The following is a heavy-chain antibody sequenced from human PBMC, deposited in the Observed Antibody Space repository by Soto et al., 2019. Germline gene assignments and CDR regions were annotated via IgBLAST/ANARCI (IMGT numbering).Heavy chain of an antibody. Sequence: GESLKISWKGSGYSFAGYWITWVRPTAGKGGEWMGRIDPRDSQTYYSPPLRGHVTISVTKSITTVFLQWSSLRASDTAMYYCARQIYDSDTGPNFQYYFDSWGQGTPVTVSS. CDR1: GYSFAGYW. CDR3: ARQIYDSDTGPNFQYYFDS. V-gene: IGHV5-10-1*01. J-gene: IGHJ4*02. D-gene: IGHD3-22*01. CDR2: IDPRDSQT.